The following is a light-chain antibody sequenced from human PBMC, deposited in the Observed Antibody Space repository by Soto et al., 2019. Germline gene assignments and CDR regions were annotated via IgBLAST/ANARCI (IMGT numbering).Light chain of an antibody. V-gene: IGLV2-8*01. J-gene: IGLJ2*01. CDR1: SSDVGGYNY. Sequence: QSALTQPPSASGSPGQSVTISCTETSSDVGGYNYVSWYQQHPGKAPKLIIYEVNKRPSGVPARFSGSKSGNTASLTVSGLQAEDEADYYCSSHAGSNHVVFGGGTKLTVL. CDR3: SSHAGSNHVV. CDR2: EVN.